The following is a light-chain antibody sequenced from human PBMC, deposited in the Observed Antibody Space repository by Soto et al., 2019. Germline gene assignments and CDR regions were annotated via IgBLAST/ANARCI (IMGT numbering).Light chain of an antibody. Sequence: DIQMTQSPSSLSASVGARVTITCQASQDSSSYLNWYQQKPGKAPKLLIYDASNLETGVPSRFSGSGSGTDFTLTISRLEPEDFAVYYCHQYDTSPLTFGGGTKVDIK. V-gene: IGKV1-33*01. CDR3: HQYDTSPLT. CDR2: DAS. CDR1: QDSSSY. J-gene: IGKJ4*01.